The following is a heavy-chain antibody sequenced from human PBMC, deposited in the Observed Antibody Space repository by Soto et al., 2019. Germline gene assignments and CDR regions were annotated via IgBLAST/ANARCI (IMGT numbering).Heavy chain of an antibody. Sequence: GGSLRLSCAASGFTFDDYAMHWVRQAPGKGLEWVSGISWNSGSIGYADSVKGRFTISRDNAKNSLYLQMNSLRAEDTALYYCAKDHGLSGYSGYVDYWGQGTLVTVSS. V-gene: IGHV3-9*01. J-gene: IGHJ4*02. CDR2: ISWNSGSI. CDR1: GFTFDDYA. D-gene: IGHD5-12*01. CDR3: AKDHGLSGYSGYVDY.